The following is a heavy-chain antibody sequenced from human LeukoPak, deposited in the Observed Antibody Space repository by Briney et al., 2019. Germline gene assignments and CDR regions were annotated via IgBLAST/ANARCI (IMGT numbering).Heavy chain of an antibody. CDR3: ARRDGSGWIFDY. V-gene: IGHV4-4*07. CDR2: IYSSGGT. CDR1: GGSISSYY. Sequence: SHTLSLMCTVAGGSISSYYWNWIRQPAGKGLEWISRIYSSGGTDYTPSPKRRVSMSVDTSKNELSLKLRSVIAADTAVYSCARRDGSGWIFDYWGQGTLVTVSS. J-gene: IGHJ4*02. D-gene: IGHD1-26*01.